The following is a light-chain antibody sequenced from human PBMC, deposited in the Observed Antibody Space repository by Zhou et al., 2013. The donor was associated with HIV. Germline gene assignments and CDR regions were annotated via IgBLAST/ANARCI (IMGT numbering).Light chain of an antibody. J-gene: IGKJ3*01. CDR2: AAS. V-gene: IGKV1-8*01. CDR1: QDISTY. Sequence: AIRITQSPSSLSASTGDRVTITCRASQDISTYLAWYQQKPGEAPRLLISAASSLQSGVPSRFSGSGSGTDFTLSISCLQSEDFATYYCQQYFSFPLTFGPGTKVDI. CDR3: QQYFSFPLT.